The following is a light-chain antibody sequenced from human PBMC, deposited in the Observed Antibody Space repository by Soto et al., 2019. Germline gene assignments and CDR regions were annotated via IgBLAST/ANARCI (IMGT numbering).Light chain of an antibody. J-gene: IGKJ3*01. V-gene: IGKV3-11*01. Sequence: EIVLAQSPGTLSLSPGERATLSCRASQSVGSYLAWYQQKPGQAPRLLIYGASNRAPGIPARFSGSGSGTDFTLTISSLEPEDFAVYHCLQRSIGFTFGPGTKVDI. CDR2: GAS. CDR3: LQRSIGFT. CDR1: QSVGSY.